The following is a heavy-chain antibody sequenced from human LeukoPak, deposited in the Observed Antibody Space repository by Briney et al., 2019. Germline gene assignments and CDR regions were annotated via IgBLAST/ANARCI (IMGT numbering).Heavy chain of an antibody. D-gene: IGHD3-3*01. V-gene: IGHV3-23*01. CDR3: AKFPRFFGVVIMPAYYFDY. J-gene: IGHJ4*02. CDR1: GFTFGSYA. CDR2: ISGSGGST. Sequence: GGSLRLSCAPSGFTFGSYAMSWVPQAPGKGLEWVSAISGSGGSTYYADSVKGRFTISRDNSKNTLYLQMNSLRAEGTAVYYCAKFPRFFGVVIMPAYYFDYWGQGTLVTVSS.